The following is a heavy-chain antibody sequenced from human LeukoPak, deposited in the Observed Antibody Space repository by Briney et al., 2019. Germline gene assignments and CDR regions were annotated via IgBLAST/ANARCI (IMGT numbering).Heavy chain of an antibody. Sequence: SETLSLTCTVSGGSISSYYWSWIRQPPGKGLEWIGYIYYSGSTNYNPSLKSRVTISVDTSKNQFSLKLSSVTAADTAVYYCARGGGKKAARPHFDYWGQGTPVTVSS. CDR1: GGSISSYY. J-gene: IGHJ4*02. D-gene: IGHD6-6*01. V-gene: IGHV4-59*01. CDR3: ARGGGKKAARPHFDY. CDR2: IYYSGST.